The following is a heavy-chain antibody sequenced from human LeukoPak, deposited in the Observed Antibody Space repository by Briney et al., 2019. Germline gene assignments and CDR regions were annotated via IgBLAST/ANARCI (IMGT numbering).Heavy chain of an antibody. V-gene: IGHV1-2*02. CDR2: INPNSGIT. J-gene: IGHJ4*02. CDR1: GFALTGYY. CDR3: ARGETSSYDY. Sequence: ASVRVSCKTSGFALTGYYMHWVRQAPEQGPEWMGWINPNSGITNYAQKFQGRISMTRDTSISTAYMELSSLTSDDTAVYYCARGETSSYDYWGQGTLVTVSS. D-gene: IGHD2-2*01.